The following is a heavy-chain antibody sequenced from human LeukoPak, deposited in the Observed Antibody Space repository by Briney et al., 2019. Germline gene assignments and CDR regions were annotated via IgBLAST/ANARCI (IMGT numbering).Heavy chain of an antibody. D-gene: IGHD1-26*01. Sequence: GGSLRLSCAASGLTFSYYYMTWVRQAPGKGLEWVADIRHDGSENYYVDSVQGLFTTSRDNAKNSLYLQMNSLRAEDTAVYCCARYRDWEWEVSYMDVWGKGTTVTVSS. CDR3: ARYRDWEWEVSYMDV. V-gene: IGHV3-7*01. J-gene: IGHJ6*03. CDR2: IRHDGSEN. CDR1: GLTFSYYY.